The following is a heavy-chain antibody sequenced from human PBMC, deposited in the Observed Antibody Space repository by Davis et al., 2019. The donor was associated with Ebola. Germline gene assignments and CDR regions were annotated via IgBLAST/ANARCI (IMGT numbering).Heavy chain of an antibody. D-gene: IGHD6-19*01. Sequence: PSETLSLTCAISGDSVSSAGWNRIRQSPSRGLEWLGRTYYSSKWYNDYAVSVKSRITINPDTSKNLFSLQLSSVTPEDTAVYYCASGWLRGRFDPWGQGTLVTVSS. CDR3: ASGWLRGRFDP. CDR1: GDSVSSAG. J-gene: IGHJ5*02. CDR2: TYYSSKWYN. V-gene: IGHV6-1*01.